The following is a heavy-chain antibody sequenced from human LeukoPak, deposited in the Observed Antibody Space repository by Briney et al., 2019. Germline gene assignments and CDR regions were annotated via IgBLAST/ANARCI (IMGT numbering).Heavy chain of an antibody. CDR1: GFTFSSTW. D-gene: IGHD3-10*01. Sequence: GGSLRLSCAASGFTFSSTWMTWVRQAPGKGMEWVGCIKTKAEGETTDFAAPVKGRFTISRDDSKTTLYLHMNSLKTEDTAVYFCTKLWLGGFDIWGQGTMVTVSS. CDR3: TKLWLGGFDI. V-gene: IGHV3-15*01. J-gene: IGHJ3*02. CDR2: IKTKAEGETT.